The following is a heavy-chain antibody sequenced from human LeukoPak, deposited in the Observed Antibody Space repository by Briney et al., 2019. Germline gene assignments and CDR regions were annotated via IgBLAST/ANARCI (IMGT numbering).Heavy chain of an antibody. CDR2: ISSSGSTI. CDR3: ARHSTRGDYYDSSGHLDY. Sequence: GGSLRLSCAASGFTFSDYYMSWIRQAPGKGLEWVSYISSSGSTIYYADSVKGRFTISRDNAKNSLYLQMNSLRAEDTAVYYCARHSTRGDYYDSSGHLDYWGQGTLVTVSS. J-gene: IGHJ4*02. V-gene: IGHV3-11*04. D-gene: IGHD3-22*01. CDR1: GFTFSDYY.